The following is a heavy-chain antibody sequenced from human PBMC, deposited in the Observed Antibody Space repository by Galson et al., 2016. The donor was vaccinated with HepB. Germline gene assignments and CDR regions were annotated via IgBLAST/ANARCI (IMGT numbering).Heavy chain of an antibody. CDR1: GYSFTSYW. V-gene: IGHV5-10-1*01. CDR2: IDPSDSYT. CDR3: ARHGVDDYGDYGEDY. Sequence: QSGAEVKKPGESLRISCKGSGYSFTSYWISWVHQMPGKGLEWMGRIDPSDSYTNYSPSFQGHVTISADKSISTAYLQWSSLKASDTAMYYCARHGVDDYGDYGEDYWGQGTLVTVSS. D-gene: IGHD4-17*01. J-gene: IGHJ4*02.